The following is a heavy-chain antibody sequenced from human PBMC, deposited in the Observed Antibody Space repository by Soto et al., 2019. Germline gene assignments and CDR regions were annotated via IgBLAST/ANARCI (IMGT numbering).Heavy chain of an antibody. CDR2: ISGSGGST. D-gene: IGHD3-22*01. CDR1: GFTFSSYA. J-gene: IGHJ4*02. Sequence: GGSLRLSCAASGFTFSSYAMSWVRQAPGKGLEWVSAISGSGGSTYYADSVKGRFTISRDNSKNTLYLQMNSLRAEDTAVYYCAKQPPIVVVTLYYFDYWGQGTLVTVSS. CDR3: AKQPPIVVVTLYYFDY. V-gene: IGHV3-23*01.